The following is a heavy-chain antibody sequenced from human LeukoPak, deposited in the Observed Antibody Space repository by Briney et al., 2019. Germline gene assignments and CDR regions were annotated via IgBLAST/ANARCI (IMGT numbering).Heavy chain of an antibody. Sequence: GGSLRLSCAASGFNFSNYWMHWVRQAPGRGLEWVSRINIAGSVTTYADSVKGRFTISRDNAKKTLYLQMNSLRAEDTAVYYCARDMVDWGQGTLVTVSS. J-gene: IGHJ4*02. CDR3: ARDMVD. CDR1: GFNFSNYW. V-gene: IGHV3-74*01. CDR2: INIAGSVT. D-gene: IGHD2-15*01.